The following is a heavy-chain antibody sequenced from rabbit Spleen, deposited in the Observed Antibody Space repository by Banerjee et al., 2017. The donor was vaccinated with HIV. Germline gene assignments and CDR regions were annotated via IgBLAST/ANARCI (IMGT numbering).Heavy chain of an antibody. Sequence: EQLEESGGGLVKPEGSLTLTCTASGFSFSSSDYMCWVRQAPGKGLEWISCIAGSSSGFTYSATWAKGRFTCSKTSSTTVTLQMTSLTAADTARYFCARDLPDVIGWNFNLWGQGTLVTVS. CDR1: GFSFSSSDY. CDR2: IAGSSSGFT. V-gene: IGHV1S45*01. J-gene: IGHJ4*01. D-gene: IGHD1-1*01. CDR3: ARDLPDVIGWNFNL.